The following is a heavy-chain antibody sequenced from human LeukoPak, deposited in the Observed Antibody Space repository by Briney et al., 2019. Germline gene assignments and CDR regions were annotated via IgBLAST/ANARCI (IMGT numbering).Heavy chain of an antibody. CDR1: GYTFTSYG. Sequence: ASVKVSCKASGYTFTSYGISWVRQAPGQGLEWMGRISAYNGNTNYAQKLQGRVTMTTDTSTCTAYMELRSLRSDDTAVYYCARRDYGDYAGDYYYYMDVWGKGTTVTVSS. CDR2: ISAYNGNT. CDR3: ARRDYGDYAGDYYYYMDV. V-gene: IGHV1-18*01. J-gene: IGHJ6*03. D-gene: IGHD4-17*01.